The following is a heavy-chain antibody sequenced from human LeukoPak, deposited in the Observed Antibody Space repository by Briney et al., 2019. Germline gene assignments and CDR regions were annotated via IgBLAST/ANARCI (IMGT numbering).Heavy chain of an antibody. CDR2: IIPIFGTA. J-gene: IGHJ6*02. Sequence: GSSVKVSCKASGGTFSSYAISWVRQAPGQGLEWMGGIIPIFGTANYAQKFQGRVTITADESTSTAYMELSSLRSEDTAAYYCARVVEDTAMVTAGYYYGMDVWGQGTTVTVSS. CDR3: ARVVEDTAMVTAGYYYGMDV. V-gene: IGHV1-69*01. D-gene: IGHD5-18*01. CDR1: GGTFSSYA.